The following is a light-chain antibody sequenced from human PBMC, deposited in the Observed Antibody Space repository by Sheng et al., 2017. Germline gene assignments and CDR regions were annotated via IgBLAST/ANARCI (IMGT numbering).Light chain of an antibody. Sequence: SSELTQDPAVSVALGQTVRITCQGDSLRRYYASWYQQKPGQAPILVIFGQNNRPSGIPDRFSDSNSGNTASLTITGAQAEDEADYYCNSRDTSGNRWVFGGGTKLTVL. J-gene: IGLJ3*02. CDR1: SLRRYY. CDR3: NSRDTSGNRWV. CDR2: GQN. V-gene: IGLV3-19*01.